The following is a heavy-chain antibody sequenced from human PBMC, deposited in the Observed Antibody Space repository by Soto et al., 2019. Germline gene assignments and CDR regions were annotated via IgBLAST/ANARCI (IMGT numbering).Heavy chain of an antibody. CDR2: ITPIFGTA. V-gene: IGHV1-69*13. J-gene: IGHJ4*02. CDR1: GGTFSSYA. D-gene: IGHD4-17*01. Sequence: ASVKVSCKASGGTFSSYAISWVRQAPGQGLEWMGGITPIFGTANYAQKFQGRVTITADESTSTAYMELSSLRSEDTAVYYCARTIYGDDYFDYWGQGTLVTVSS. CDR3: ARTIYGDDYFDY.